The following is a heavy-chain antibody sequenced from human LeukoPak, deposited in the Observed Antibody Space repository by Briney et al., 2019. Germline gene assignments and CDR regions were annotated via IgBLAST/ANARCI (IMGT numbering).Heavy chain of an antibody. CDR1: GYTFTSYG. D-gene: IGHD2-2*01. Sequence: ASVKVSCKASGYTFTSYGISWVRQAPGQGLEWMGWISAYNGNTNYAQKLQGRVTKTTDTSTSTAYMELRSLRSDDTAVYYCARRYCSSTSCHVDYWGQGTLVTVSS. CDR3: ARRYCSSTSCHVDY. CDR2: ISAYNGNT. V-gene: IGHV1-18*04. J-gene: IGHJ4*02.